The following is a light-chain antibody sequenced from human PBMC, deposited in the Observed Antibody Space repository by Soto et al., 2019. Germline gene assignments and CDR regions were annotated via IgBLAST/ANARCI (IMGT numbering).Light chain of an antibody. J-gene: IGLJ1*01. V-gene: IGLV2-14*01. CDR3: SSYTSSSIFYV. CDR1: SSDAGGYNY. CDR2: DVS. Sequence: QPALTQPASVSGSPGQSITISCTGTSSDAGGYNYVSWYQQHPGKAPKLMIYDVSNRPSGVSNRFSGSKSGNTASLTISGLQAEDEADYYCSSYTSSSIFYVFGTGTTVTV.